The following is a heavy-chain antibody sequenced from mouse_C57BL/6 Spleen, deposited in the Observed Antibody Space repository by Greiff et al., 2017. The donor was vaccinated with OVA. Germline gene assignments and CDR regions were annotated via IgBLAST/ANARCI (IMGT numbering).Heavy chain of an antibody. J-gene: IGHJ4*01. CDR1: GFTFTDYY. Sequence: EVKLVESGGGLVQPGGSLSLSCAASGFTFTDYYMSWVRQPPGKALEWLGFIRNKANGYTTEYSASVKGRFTISRDNSQSILYLQMNALRAEDSATYDCARFPGYYQSYAMDYWGQGTSVTVSS. CDR2: IRNKANGYTT. CDR3: ARFPGYYQSYAMDY. V-gene: IGHV7-3*01. D-gene: IGHD2-3*01.